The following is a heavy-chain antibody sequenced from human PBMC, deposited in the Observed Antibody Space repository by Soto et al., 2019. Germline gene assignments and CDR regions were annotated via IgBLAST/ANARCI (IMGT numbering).Heavy chain of an antibody. Sequence: EVQLVQSGAEVKKPGESLRISCKGSGYSFTSYWISWLRQMPGKGLEWMGRIDPSDSYTNYSPSFQGHVTISADNSISPAYLQWSSLKASDTAMYYCASRPIAARLPSVDYWGQGTLVTVSS. D-gene: IGHD6-6*01. CDR1: GYSFTSYW. CDR2: IDPSDSYT. V-gene: IGHV5-10-1*03. CDR3: ASRPIAARLPSVDY. J-gene: IGHJ4*02.